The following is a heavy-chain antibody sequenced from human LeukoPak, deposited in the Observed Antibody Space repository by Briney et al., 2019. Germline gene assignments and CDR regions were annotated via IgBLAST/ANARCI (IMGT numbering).Heavy chain of an antibody. CDR2: IKAGNGDT. CDR1: GYIFTKYV. V-gene: IGHV1-3*01. CDR3: ARDDCGDTCYPGGY. D-gene: IGHD2-21*01. J-gene: IGHJ4*02. Sequence: ASVKVSCKASGYIFTKYVVHWVRQAPGQRPEWMGWIKAGNGDTKYSQDFQDRLTITRDTSASTVYMELSSLTSEDTALYYCARDDCGDTCYPGGYWGQGTLVTVSS.